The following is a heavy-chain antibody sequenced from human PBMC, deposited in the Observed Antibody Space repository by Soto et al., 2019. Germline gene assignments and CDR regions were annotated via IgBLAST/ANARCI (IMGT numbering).Heavy chain of an antibody. V-gene: IGHV3-48*02. CDR2: ISSSSSTI. CDR1: GFTFSSYS. D-gene: IGHD3-22*01. CDR3: ASIPGTETYYYDSSGPRQTDY. J-gene: IGHJ4*02. Sequence: GGSLRLSCAASGFTFSSYSMNWVRQAPGKGLEWVSYISSSSSTIYYADSVKGRFTISRDNAKNSLYLQMNSLRDEDTAVYYYASIPGTETYYYDSSGPRQTDYWGQGTLVTVSS.